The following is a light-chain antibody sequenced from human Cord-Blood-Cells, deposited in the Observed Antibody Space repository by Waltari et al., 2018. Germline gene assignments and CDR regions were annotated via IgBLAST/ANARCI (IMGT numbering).Light chain of an antibody. V-gene: IGKV4-1*01. CDR2: WAS. CDR3: QQYYSTPWT. J-gene: IGKJ1*01. Sequence: DIVMTQSPDSLAVSLGERATINCKSSQSVLYSSNNKNYLAWYQKKPGQPPKLLIYWASTRQSGVPDRFSGSGSGTDFNRTISSLQAEDVAVYYCQQYYSTPWTFGQGTKVEIK. CDR1: QSVLYSSNNKNY.